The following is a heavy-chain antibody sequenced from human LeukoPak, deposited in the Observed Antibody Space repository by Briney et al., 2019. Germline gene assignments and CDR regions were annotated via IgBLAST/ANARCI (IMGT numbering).Heavy chain of an antibody. CDR1: GFTFDDYA. CDR3: AKDSGFTMVRGGLSL. Sequence: GGSLRLSCAASGFTFDDYAMHWVRQAPGKGLEWVSGISWNSGSIGYADSVKGRFTISRDNAKNSLYLQMNSLRAEDTAVYYCAKDSGFTMVRGGLSLWGQGTLVTVSS. CDR2: ISWNSGSI. J-gene: IGHJ4*02. D-gene: IGHD3-10*01. V-gene: IGHV3-9*01.